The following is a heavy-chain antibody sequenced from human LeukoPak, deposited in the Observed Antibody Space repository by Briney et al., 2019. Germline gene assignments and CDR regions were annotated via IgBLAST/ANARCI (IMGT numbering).Heavy chain of an antibody. Sequence: SVKVSCKASGGTFISYAISWVRPAPGQGLEWMGGIIPIFGTANYAQKFQGRVTITADKSTSTAYMELSSLRSEDTAVYYCARARPYYYDSSGYFYDAFDIWGQGTTVTVSS. CDR3: ARARPYYYDSSGYFYDAFDI. J-gene: IGHJ3*02. CDR2: IIPIFGTA. D-gene: IGHD3-22*01. CDR1: GGTFISYA. V-gene: IGHV1-69*06.